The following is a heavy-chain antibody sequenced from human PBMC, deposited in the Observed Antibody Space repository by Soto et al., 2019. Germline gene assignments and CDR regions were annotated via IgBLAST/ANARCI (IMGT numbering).Heavy chain of an antibody. CDR2: ISYDGSNK. J-gene: IGHJ4*02. Sequence: QVQLVESGGGVVQPGRSLRLSCAASGFTFSSYGMHWVRQAPGKGLEWVAVISYDGSNKYYADSVKGRFTISRDNSKNTLYLQMNSLRAEDTAVYYCAKGTAGGRKRDVFHFDYWGQGTLVTVSS. CDR3: AKGTAGGRKRDVFHFDY. V-gene: IGHV3-30*18. D-gene: IGHD2-21*01. CDR1: GFTFSSYG.